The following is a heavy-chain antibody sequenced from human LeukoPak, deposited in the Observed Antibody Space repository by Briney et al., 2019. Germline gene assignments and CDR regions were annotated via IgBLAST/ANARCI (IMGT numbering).Heavy chain of an antibody. CDR1: GFTFSSYA. V-gene: IGHV3-30-3*01. CDR2: ISYDGSNK. D-gene: IGHD2-15*01. CDR3: AKDVRDIVVLVDTYIY. Sequence: GGSLRLSCAASGFTFSSYAMHWVRQAPGKGLEWVAVISYDGSNKYYADSVKGRFTISRDNSKNTLHLQMNSLRAEDTAVYYCAKDVRDIVVLVDTYIYWGQGTLVTVSS. J-gene: IGHJ4*02.